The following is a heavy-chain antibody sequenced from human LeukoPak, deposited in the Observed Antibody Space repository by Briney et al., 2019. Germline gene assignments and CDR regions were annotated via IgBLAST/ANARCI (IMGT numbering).Heavy chain of an antibody. V-gene: IGHV3-74*01. CDR2: INSDGSST. Sequence: GGSLRLSCAASGFTFSSYWMHWVRQAPGKGLVWVSRINSDGSSTSYADSVKGRFTISRDNAKNTLYLQMNSLRAEDTAVYYCARDGEAAAGYYYYGMDVWGQGTTVTVSS. CDR3: ARDGEAAAGYYYYGMDV. D-gene: IGHD6-13*01. CDR1: GFTFSSYW. J-gene: IGHJ6*02.